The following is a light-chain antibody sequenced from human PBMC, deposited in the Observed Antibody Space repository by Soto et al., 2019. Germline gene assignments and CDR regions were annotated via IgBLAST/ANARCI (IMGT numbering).Light chain of an antibody. CDR1: QSVSSSY. V-gene: IGKV3-20*01. Sequence: EIVLTQSPGTLSLSPGERATLSCRASQSVSSSYLAWYQQKPGQAPRLLIYGASSSATGIPDRFSGSGSGTDFTLTISRLEPEDFALYSCQQLHTFGPGTKLEIK. CDR3: QQLHT. CDR2: GAS. J-gene: IGKJ2*01.